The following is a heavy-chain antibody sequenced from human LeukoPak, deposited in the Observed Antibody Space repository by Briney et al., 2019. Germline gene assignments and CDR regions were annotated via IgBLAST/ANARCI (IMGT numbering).Heavy chain of an antibody. J-gene: IGHJ4*02. CDR1: GFTVSSNY. CDR2: IYSGGST. Sequence: GGSLRLSCAASGFTVSSNYMTWVRQAPGKGLEWVSVIYSGGSTYYSDSVRGRFTISRDNSKNTLFLQMDSLRAEDTAVYYCAKGGFGRPFDYWGQGTLVTVSS. D-gene: IGHD3-10*01. CDR3: AKGGFGRPFDY. V-gene: IGHV3-66*01.